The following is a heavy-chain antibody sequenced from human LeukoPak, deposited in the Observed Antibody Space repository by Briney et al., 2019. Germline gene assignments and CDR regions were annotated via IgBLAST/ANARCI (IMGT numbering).Heavy chain of an antibody. CDR2: IRYDGSNK. Sequence: GGSLRLSCAASGFTFSSYGMHWVRQAPGKGLEWVAFIRYDGSNKYYADSVKGRFTISRDNSKNTLYLQMNSLRAEDTAVYYCAKAPTVTRHFDYWGQGTLVTVSS. V-gene: IGHV3-30*02. CDR1: GFTFSSYG. J-gene: IGHJ4*02. D-gene: IGHD4-17*01. CDR3: AKAPTVTRHFDY.